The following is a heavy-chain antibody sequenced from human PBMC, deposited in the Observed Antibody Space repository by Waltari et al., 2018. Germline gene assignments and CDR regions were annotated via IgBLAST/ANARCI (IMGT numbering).Heavy chain of an antibody. V-gene: IGHV1-69*12. CDR2: IIPIFGTA. J-gene: IGHJ3*02. CDR1: GGTFSSYA. CDR3: ARADFGSGWSMDHDAFDI. Sequence: QVQLVQSGAEVKKPGSSVKVSCKASGGTFSSYAISWVRQAPGQGLEWMGGIIPIFGTANYAQKFQGRVTITADESTSTAYMELSSLRSEDTAVYYCARADFGSGWSMDHDAFDIWGQGTMVTVSS. D-gene: IGHD6-19*01.